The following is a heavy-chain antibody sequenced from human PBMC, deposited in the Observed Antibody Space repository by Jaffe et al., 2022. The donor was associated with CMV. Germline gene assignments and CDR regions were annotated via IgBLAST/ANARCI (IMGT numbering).Heavy chain of an antibody. Sequence: QVQLQQWGAGLLKPSETLSLTCAVYGGSFSGYYWSWIRQPPGKGLEWIGEINHSGSTNYNPSLKSRVTISVDTSKNQFSLKLSSVTAADTAVYYCARGRPMWAARRVLYGYMDVWGKGTTVTVSS. CDR3: ARGRPMWAARRVLYGYMDV. CDR2: INHSGST. V-gene: IGHV4-34*01. J-gene: IGHJ6*03. CDR1: GGSFSGYY. D-gene: IGHD6-6*01.